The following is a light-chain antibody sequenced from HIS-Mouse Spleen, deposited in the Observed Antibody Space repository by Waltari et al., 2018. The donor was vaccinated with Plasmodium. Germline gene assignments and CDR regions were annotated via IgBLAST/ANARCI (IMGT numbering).Light chain of an antibody. CDR1: SSDVGGYNY. CDR3: CSYAGSYTLV. V-gene: IGLV2-11*01. Sequence: QSALTQPPSASGSPGQSVTISCTGTSSDVGGYNYVSCYQPHPGKAPKLMIYDASKRPSVVPDRFSGSKSGNTASLTSSGLQAEDEADYYCCSYAGSYTLVFGGGTKLTVL. CDR2: DAS. J-gene: IGLJ2*01.